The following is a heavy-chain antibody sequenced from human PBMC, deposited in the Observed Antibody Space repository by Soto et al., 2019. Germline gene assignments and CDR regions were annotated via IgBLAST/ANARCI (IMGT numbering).Heavy chain of an antibody. CDR1: GGSISSGGYS. CDR3: VRTLHDILAGLLDAFDI. D-gene: IGHD3-9*01. Sequence: QLQLQESGSRLVKPSQTLSLTCAVSGGSISSGGYSWSWLRQPPGKGLEGIGYISHSGSTYYNPPLLRRATIPIDKSKHRFSLELSSVTAADTAVFYGVRTLHDILAGLLDAFDIWGQGTMVTVSS. V-gene: IGHV4-30-2*01. J-gene: IGHJ3*02. CDR2: ISHSGST.